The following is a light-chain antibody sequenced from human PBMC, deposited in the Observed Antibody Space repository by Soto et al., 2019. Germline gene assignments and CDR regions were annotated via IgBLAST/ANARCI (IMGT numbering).Light chain of an antibody. J-gene: IGLJ1*01. Sequence: QSALTQPASVSGSPGQSITISCTGTNSDVGGCNYVSYYLQHPGEAPKFMIYDVNNRPSGVSIRFSGSKSGNTASLAFSGLQAEDEADYYCSSYTKSSPVFGAGTKVTVL. CDR3: SSYTKSSPV. V-gene: IGLV2-14*01. CDR2: DVN. CDR1: NSDVGGCNY.